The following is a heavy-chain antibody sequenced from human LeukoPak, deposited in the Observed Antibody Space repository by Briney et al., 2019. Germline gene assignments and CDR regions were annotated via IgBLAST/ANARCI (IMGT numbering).Heavy chain of an antibody. D-gene: IGHD3-9*01. J-gene: IGHJ4*02. CDR3: AKGDNDILTGYYNSFDY. V-gene: IGHV3-21*04. Sequence: GGSLRLSCAASGFTFFTYSMNWVRQAPGKGLEWVSSISSSSSYIYYADSVKGRFTISRDNSKNSLYLQMNSLRAEDTALYYCAKGDNDILTGYYNSFDYWGQGTLVTVSS. CDR2: ISSSSSYI. CDR1: GFTFFTYS.